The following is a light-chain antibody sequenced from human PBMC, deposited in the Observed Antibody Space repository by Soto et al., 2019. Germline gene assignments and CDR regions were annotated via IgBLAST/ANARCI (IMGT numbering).Light chain of an antibody. CDR3: QQYGSSGT. V-gene: IGKV1-5*01. Sequence: DIQITQSPSTLSASVGDRVTITCRASHNISIWLAWYQQRPGRAPRLLIYDSSSLESGVPSTFSGSGSGTEFSLTISNLRPDDFAEYYCQQYGSSGTFGQGTKVDIK. CDR2: DSS. J-gene: IGKJ1*01. CDR1: HNISIW.